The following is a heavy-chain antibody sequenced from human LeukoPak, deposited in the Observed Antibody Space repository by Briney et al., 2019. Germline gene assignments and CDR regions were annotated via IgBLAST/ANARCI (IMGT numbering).Heavy chain of an antibody. J-gene: IGHJ4*02. D-gene: IGHD1-26*01. Sequence: SETLSLTCAVSGGSISSNNWWGWVRQPPGKGLEWIGEIYHSGSPNYNPSPKSRVTISVDKSRNHFSLNLSSVTAADTAVYYCARGWSGGSYNYWGQGTLVTVSS. CDR2: IYHSGSP. CDR3: ARGWSGGSYNY. CDR1: GGSISSNNW. V-gene: IGHV4-4*02.